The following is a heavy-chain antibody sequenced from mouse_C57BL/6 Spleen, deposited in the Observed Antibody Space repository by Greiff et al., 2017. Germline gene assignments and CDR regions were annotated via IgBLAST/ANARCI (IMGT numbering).Heavy chain of an antibody. CDR1: GYTFTDYY. CDR2: INPYNGGT. V-gene: IGHV1-19*01. D-gene: IGHD1-1*01. J-gene: IGHJ2*01. Sequence: EVQLQQSGPVLVKPGASVKMSCKASGYTFTDYYMNWVKQSHGKSLEWIGVINPYNGGTSYNQKFKGKATLTVDKSSSTAYMELNSLTSEDSAVYYCADYYGSSPYFAYWGQGTTLTVSS. CDR3: ADYYGSSPYFAY.